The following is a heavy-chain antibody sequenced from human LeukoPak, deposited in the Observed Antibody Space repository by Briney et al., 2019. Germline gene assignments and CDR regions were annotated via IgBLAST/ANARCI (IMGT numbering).Heavy chain of an antibody. J-gene: IGHJ5*02. CDR1: GYTFTSYG. CDR3: ARIIDIDYYGSGSLNWFDP. D-gene: IGHD3-10*01. V-gene: IGHV1-18*01. CDR2: ISAYNGNT. Sequence: GASVKVSCKASGYTFTSYGISWVRQAPGQGLEWMGWISAYNGNTNYAQKLQGRVTMTTDTSTSTAYMELRSLGSDDTAVYYCARIIDIDYYGSGSLNWFDPWGQGTLVTVSS.